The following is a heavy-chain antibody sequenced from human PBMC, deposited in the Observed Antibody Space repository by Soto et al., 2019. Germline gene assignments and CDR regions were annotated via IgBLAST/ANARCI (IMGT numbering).Heavy chain of an antibody. V-gene: IGHV4-59*01. J-gene: IGHJ6*03. CDR1: GGSISSYY. CDR2: IYYSGST. D-gene: IGHD5-12*01. Sequence: SETLSLTCTVSGGSISSYYWSWIRQPPGKGLEWIGYIYYSGSTNYNPSLKSRVTISVDTSKNQFSLKLSSVTAADTAVYYCARVSRATDYYSSYYMDVWGKGTTVTVSS. CDR3: ARVSRATDYYSSYYMDV.